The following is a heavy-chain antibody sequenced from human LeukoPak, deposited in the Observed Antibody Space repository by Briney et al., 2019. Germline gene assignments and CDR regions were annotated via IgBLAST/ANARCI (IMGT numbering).Heavy chain of an antibody. CDR1: GLTFSDFW. CDR3: ATGHSYGYDY. J-gene: IGHJ4*02. Sequence: GGSLRLPCAASGLTFSDFWMHWVRQPPGKGLVWVALVKGDGRTTIYADSVKGRFTISRDNAKNTLYLQMYSLRADDSGVYYCATGHSYGYDYWGQGVLVTVSS. D-gene: IGHD5-18*01. V-gene: IGHV3-74*01. CDR2: VKGDGRTT.